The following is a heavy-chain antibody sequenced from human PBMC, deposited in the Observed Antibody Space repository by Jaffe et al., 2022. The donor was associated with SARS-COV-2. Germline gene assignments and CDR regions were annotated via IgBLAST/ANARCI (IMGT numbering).Heavy chain of an antibody. J-gene: IGHJ4*02. CDR3: VKGAFGDY. Sequence: EVQLVESGGDLVQPGGSLRLSCAASGFTFSSYSMNWVRQAPGKGLEWVSYISSSSTTIYYADSVKGRFTISRDNAKNSLYLQMHSLRAEDSAVYYCVKGAFGDYWGQGTLVTVSS. V-gene: IGHV3-48*01. D-gene: IGHD3-3*02. CDR1: GFTFSSYS. CDR2: ISSSSTTI.